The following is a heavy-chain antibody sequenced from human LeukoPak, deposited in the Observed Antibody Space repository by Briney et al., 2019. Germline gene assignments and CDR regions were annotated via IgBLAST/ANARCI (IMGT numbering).Heavy chain of an antibody. Sequence: GGSLRLSCAASGFTFSSYAMSWVRQAPGKGLEWVSAISGSGGSTYYADSVKGRFTITRDNSKNTLYLQMNSLRAEDTAVYYCAKDVEDIVVVEFDYWGQGTPVTVSS. V-gene: IGHV3-23*01. CDR2: ISGSGGST. J-gene: IGHJ4*02. CDR3: AKDVEDIVVVEFDY. D-gene: IGHD2-15*01. CDR1: GFTFSSYA.